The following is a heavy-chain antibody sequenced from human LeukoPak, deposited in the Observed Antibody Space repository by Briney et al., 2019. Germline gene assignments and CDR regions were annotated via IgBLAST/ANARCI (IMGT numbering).Heavy chain of an antibody. CDR1: GYTFTNYD. D-gene: IGHD2-2*02. V-gene: IGHV1-46*01. CDR2: INPSGGST. J-gene: IGHJ4*02. CDR3: ARDPVPAAIQGPDY. Sequence: ASVKVSCKTSGYTFTNYDINWARQAPGQGLEWMGIINPSGGSTSYAQKFQGRVTLTRDTSTSTVYMELSSLRSDDTAVYYCARDPVPAAIQGPDYWGQGTLVTVAS.